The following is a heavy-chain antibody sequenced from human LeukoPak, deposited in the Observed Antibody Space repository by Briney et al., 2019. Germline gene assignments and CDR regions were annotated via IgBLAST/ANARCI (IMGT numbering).Heavy chain of an antibody. CDR2: ISTDGSST. CDR1: GFTFSSYW. J-gene: IGHJ3*02. V-gene: IGHV3-74*01. D-gene: IGHD6-25*01. Sequence: GGSLRLSCAASGFTFSSYWIHWVRHAPGKGLVWVSRISTDGSSTSYADSVKGRFTISRDNAKNTLYLQMNSLRAEDTAVYYCGREGGGDAFDIWGQGTMVTVSS. CDR3: GREGGGDAFDI.